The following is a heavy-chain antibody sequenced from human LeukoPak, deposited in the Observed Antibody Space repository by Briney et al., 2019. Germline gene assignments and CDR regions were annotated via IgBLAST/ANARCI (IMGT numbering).Heavy chain of an antibody. CDR1: GGSFGGSQY. CDR2: TYTNGRT. CDR3: AAGKDVVGSPVGAFDV. V-gene: IGHV4-39*07. J-gene: IGHJ3*01. Sequence: ETLSLTCTVSGGSFGGSQYWGWFRQAPGKGLEWIGSTYTNGRTFYNPSLASRLTTSVDTSTNQISLRLTSATVADTAVFYCAAGKDVVGSPVGAFDVWGQGTMVTVSS. D-gene: IGHD2-15*01.